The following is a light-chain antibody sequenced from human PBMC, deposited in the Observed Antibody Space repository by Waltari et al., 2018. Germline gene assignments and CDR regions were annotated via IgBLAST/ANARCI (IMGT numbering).Light chain of an antibody. CDR3: ISYTSSSTRV. CDR2: DVS. Sequence: QSALTQPASVSGSPGQSIAISCTGTSSDIGAYNYVSWYQQHPGKAPKLMIYDVSNRPSGVSNRFSGSKSGNTASLTISGLQAEDEADYYCISYTSSSTRVFGTGTKVTVL. CDR1: SSDIGAYNY. J-gene: IGLJ1*01. V-gene: IGLV2-14*03.